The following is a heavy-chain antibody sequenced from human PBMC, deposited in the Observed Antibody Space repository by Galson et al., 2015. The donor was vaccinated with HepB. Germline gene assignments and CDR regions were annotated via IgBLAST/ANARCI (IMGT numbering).Heavy chain of an antibody. CDR2: ISGSGGST. CDR3: AKGWKQWLVLPEFDY. Sequence: SLRLSCAASGFTFSSYAMSWVRQAPGKGLEWVSAISGSGGSTYYADSVKGRFTISRDNSKNTLYLQMNSLRAEDTAVYYCAKGWKQWLVLPEFDYWGQGTLVTVSS. J-gene: IGHJ4*02. CDR1: GFTFSSYA. D-gene: IGHD6-19*01. V-gene: IGHV3-23*01.